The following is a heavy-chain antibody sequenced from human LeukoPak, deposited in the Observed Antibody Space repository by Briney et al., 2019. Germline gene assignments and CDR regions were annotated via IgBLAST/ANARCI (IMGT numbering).Heavy chain of an antibody. CDR1: GYTFTSYG. CDR3: ARLAHCGGAGRNYYDSSGYVADY. CDR2: ISAYNGNT. J-gene: IGHJ4*02. Sequence: ASVKASCKASGYTFTSYGISWVRQAPGQGLEWMGWISAYNGNTNYAQKLQGRVTMTTDTSTSTAYMELRSLRSDDTAVYYCARLAHCGGAGRNYYDSSGYVADYWGQGTLVTVSS. V-gene: IGHV1-18*01. D-gene: IGHD3-22*01.